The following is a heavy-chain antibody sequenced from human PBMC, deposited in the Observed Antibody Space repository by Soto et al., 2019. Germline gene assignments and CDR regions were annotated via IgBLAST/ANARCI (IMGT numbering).Heavy chain of an antibody. CDR3: AKEGYSSGWYERGRAEFQH. Sequence: EVQLLESGGGLVQPGGSLRLSCAASGFTFSSYAMSWVRQAPGKGLEWVSAISGSGGSTYYADSVKGRFTISRDNSKNTLYLQMNSLRAEDTAVYYCAKEGYSSGWYERGRAEFQHWGQGTLVTVSS. V-gene: IGHV3-23*01. J-gene: IGHJ1*01. D-gene: IGHD6-19*01. CDR1: GFTFSSYA. CDR2: ISGSGGST.